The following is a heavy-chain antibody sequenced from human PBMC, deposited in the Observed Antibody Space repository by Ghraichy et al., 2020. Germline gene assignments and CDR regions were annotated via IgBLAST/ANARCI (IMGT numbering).Heavy chain of an antibody. J-gene: IGHJ4*02. CDR1: DYTFSIYG. CDR3: ARDERAAAAGTVGYFDY. D-gene: IGHD6-13*01. CDR2: ISGYSGNT. V-gene: IGHV1-18*01. Sequence: VKVSCKASDYTFSIYGISWVRQAPGQGLEWMGWISGYSGNTNHAQKFQGRVTMTTDTSTSTAYMELRSLRSDDTAVYYCARDERAAAAGTVGYFDYWGQGTLVIVSS.